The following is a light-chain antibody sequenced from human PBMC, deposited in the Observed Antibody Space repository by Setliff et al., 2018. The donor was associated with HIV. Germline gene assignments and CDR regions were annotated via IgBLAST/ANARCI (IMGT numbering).Light chain of an antibody. Sequence: QSVLTQPASVSGSPGQSITISCTGTSSDVGSYTLVSWYQQHPGKAPKLMIYEGSKRPSGVSNRISGSKSGNTASLTISGLQAEDEADYYCCSYAGSSPYVFGTGTKVTVL. V-gene: IGLV2-23*01. CDR2: EGS. J-gene: IGLJ1*01. CDR1: SSDVGSYTL. CDR3: CSYAGSSPYV.